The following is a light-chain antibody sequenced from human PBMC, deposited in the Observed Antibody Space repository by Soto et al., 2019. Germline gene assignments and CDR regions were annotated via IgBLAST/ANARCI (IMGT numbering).Light chain of an antibody. CDR3: CSYAGSSTYV. V-gene: IGLV2-23*01. Sequence: QSVLTQPASVSGSPGQSITISCTGTSCDVGRYNLGSWYQQHPGKAPKLMIYEGSKRPSGVSNRFSGSKSGNTASLTISGLQAEDEDDYYCCSYAGSSTYVFGTGTKVTVL. CDR2: EGS. CDR1: SCDVGRYNL. J-gene: IGLJ1*01.